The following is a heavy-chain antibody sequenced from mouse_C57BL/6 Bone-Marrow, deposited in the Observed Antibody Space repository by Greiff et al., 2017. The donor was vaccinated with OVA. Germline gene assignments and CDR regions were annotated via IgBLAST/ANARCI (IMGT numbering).Heavy chain of an antibody. J-gene: IGHJ2*01. D-gene: IGHD2-10*01. CDR2: INPNNGGT. V-gene: IGHV1-26*01. CDR3: ARPTLFDY. Sequence: EVQLQQSGPELVKPGASVKISCKASGYTFTDYYMNWVKQSHGKSLEWIGDINPNNGGTSYNQKFKGKATLTVDKSSSTAYMELRSLTSEDSAVYYCARPTLFDYWGQGTTLTVSS. CDR1: GYTFTDYY.